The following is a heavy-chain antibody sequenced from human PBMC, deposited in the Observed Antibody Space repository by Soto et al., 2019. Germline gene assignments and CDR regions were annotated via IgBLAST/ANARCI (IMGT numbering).Heavy chain of an antibody. Sequence: GSLRLSCSASGFTFSIYAIHFFRHAAVKGLEYVSAVSTNGGTSYYADSVKGRFTISRDNSRNTLYLQMNSLRPEDTAVYYCVKDRAPRDGYKTQPGSWGLGTLVTVSS. CDR3: VKDRAPRDGYKTQPGS. CDR2: VSTNGGTS. J-gene: IGHJ5*02. CDR1: GFTFSIYA. D-gene: IGHD5-12*01. V-gene: IGHV3-64D*06.